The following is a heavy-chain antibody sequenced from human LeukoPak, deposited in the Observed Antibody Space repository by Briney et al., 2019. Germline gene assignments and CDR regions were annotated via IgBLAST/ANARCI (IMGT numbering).Heavy chain of an antibody. V-gene: IGHV3-48*03. D-gene: IGHD5-12*01. Sequence: PGGTLRLSCAASGFTFSSYEMNWVRQAPGKGLEWVSYISSSGSTIYYADSVKGRFTISRDNAKNSLYLQMNSLRAEDTAIYYCARDLPYSGYDYDDYWGQGTLVTVSS. J-gene: IGHJ4*02. CDR1: GFTFSSYE. CDR2: ISSSGSTI. CDR3: ARDLPYSGYDYDDY.